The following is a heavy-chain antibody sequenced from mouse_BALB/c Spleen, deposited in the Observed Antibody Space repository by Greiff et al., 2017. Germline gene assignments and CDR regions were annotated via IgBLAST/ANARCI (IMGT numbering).Heavy chain of an antibody. CDR1: GFSLTSYG. V-gene: IGHV2-5-1*01. CDR2: IWRGGST. J-gene: IGHJ3*01. CDR3: AKEIHYYGYWFAY. D-gene: IGHD1-2*01. Sequence: VKLQESGPSLVQPSQSLSITCTVSGFSLTSYGVHWVRQSPGKGLEWLGVIWRGGSTDYNAAFMSRLSITKDNSKSQVFFKMNSLQADDTAIYYCAKEIHYYGYWFAYWGQGTLVTVSA.